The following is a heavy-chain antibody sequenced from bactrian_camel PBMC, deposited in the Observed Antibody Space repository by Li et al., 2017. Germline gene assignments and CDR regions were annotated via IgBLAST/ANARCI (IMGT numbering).Heavy chain of an antibody. Sequence: VQLVESGGGWVQPGGSLRLSCAASGFTFSYTHMSWVRQAPGKGLEWVSSIKSGGSRTAYADAVKGRFTISRDNAKNTLYLQMDNLKPDDTAMYYCAAEWFYRYYAGPGCLARRLEYWGQGTQVTVS. D-gene: IGHD2*01. CDR2: IKSGGSRT. CDR3: AAEWFYRYYAGPGCLARRLEY. CDR1: GFTFSYTH. J-gene: IGHJ4*01. V-gene: IGHV3S40*01.